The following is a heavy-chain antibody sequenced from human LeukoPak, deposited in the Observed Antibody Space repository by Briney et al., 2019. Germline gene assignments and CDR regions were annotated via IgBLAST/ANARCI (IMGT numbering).Heavy chain of an antibody. J-gene: IGHJ6*03. CDR2: ISYDGSNK. Sequence: PGGSLRLSCAASGFTFSSYAMHWVRQAPGKGLEWVGVISYDGSNKYYADSVKGRFTISRDKSKNTLYLQMNSLRAEDTAVYYCAELGITMIGGVWGKGTTVPISS. CDR3: AELGITMIGGV. V-gene: IGHV3-30*04. CDR1: GFTFSSYA. D-gene: IGHD3-10*02.